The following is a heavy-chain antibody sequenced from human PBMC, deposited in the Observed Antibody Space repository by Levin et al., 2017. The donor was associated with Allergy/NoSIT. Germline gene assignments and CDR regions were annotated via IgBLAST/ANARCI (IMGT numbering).Heavy chain of an antibody. CDR2: IGTAGDT. V-gene: IGHV3-13*04. Sequence: QAGGSLRLSCAASGFTFSSYDMHWVRQATGKGLEWVSAIGTAGDTYYPGSVKGRFTISRENAKNSLYLQMNSLRAGDTAVYYCARARAYGEIDYWGQGTLVTVSS. CDR3: ARARAYGEIDY. D-gene: IGHD4-17*01. J-gene: IGHJ4*02. CDR1: GFTFSSYD.